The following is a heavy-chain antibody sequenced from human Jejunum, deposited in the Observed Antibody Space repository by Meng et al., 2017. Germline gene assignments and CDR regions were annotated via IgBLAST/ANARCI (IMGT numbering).Heavy chain of an antibody. CDR2: ISPSGTVI. Sequence: GGSLRLSCTVSGFTFRTHEMNWVRQAPGRGPEWVSYISPSGTVIYYADSVKGRFTISRDNAKNSLYLQLNSVRAEDTAVYYCARERSVADYWGQGSLVTVSS. D-gene: IGHD5-12*01. J-gene: IGHJ4*02. CDR3: ARERSVADY. V-gene: IGHV3-48*03. CDR1: GFTFRTHE.